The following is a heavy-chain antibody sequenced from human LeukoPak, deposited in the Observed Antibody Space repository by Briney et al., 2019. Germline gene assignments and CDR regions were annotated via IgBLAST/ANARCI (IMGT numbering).Heavy chain of an antibody. J-gene: IGHJ6*02. CDR1: GFTVSSNY. V-gene: IGHV3-15*06. CDR2: IKSKIDGGTT. CDR3: TTSYEGFLEWLLSDPYNYGMDV. D-gene: IGHD3-3*01. Sequence: PGGSLRLSCAASGFTVSSNYMSWVRQAPGKGLEWVGRIKSKIDGGTTNYGAPVKGRFTISRDDSKNTVNLQMNSLKIEDTAVYYCTTSYEGFLEWLLSDPYNYGMDVWGQGTTVTVSS.